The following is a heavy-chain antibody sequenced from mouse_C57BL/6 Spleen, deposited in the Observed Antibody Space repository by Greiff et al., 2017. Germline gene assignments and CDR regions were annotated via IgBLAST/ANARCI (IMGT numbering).Heavy chain of an antibody. V-gene: IGHV1-80*01. J-gene: IGHJ4*01. CDR1: GYAFSSYW. Sequence: QVQLKESGAELVKPGASVKISCKASGYAFSSYWMNWVKQRPGKGLEWIGQIYPGDGDTNYNGKFKGKATLTADKSSSTAYMQLSSLTSEDSAVYFCARPETAQSSMDYWGQGTSVTVSS. CDR3: ARPETAQSSMDY. D-gene: IGHD3-2*02. CDR2: IYPGDGDT.